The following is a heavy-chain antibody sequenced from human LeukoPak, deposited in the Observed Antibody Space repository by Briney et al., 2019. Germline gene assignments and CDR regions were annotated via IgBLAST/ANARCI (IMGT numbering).Heavy chain of an antibody. CDR1: GFTFDDYA. V-gene: IGHV3-9*01. Sequence: PGRSLRLSCAASGFTFDDYAMHWVRQAPGKGLEWVSGISWNSGSIGYADSVKGRFTISRDNAKNSLYLQMNSLRAGDTALYYCAKSGVSSSWVDYWGQGTLVTVSS. CDR2: ISWNSGSI. D-gene: IGHD6-13*01. CDR3: AKSGVSSSWVDY. J-gene: IGHJ4*02.